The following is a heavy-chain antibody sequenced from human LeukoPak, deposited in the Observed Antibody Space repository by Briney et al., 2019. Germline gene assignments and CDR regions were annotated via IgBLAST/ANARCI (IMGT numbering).Heavy chain of an antibody. Sequence: ASVKVSCKASGGTFSSYAISWVRQAPGQGLEWMGRIIPILGIANYAQKFQGRVTITADKSTSTAYMELSSLRSDDTAVYYCARDHPDYGDYTNFDYWGQGTLVTVSS. CDR3: ARDHPDYGDYTNFDY. V-gene: IGHV1-69*04. D-gene: IGHD4-17*01. CDR1: GGTFSSYA. J-gene: IGHJ4*02. CDR2: IIPILGIA.